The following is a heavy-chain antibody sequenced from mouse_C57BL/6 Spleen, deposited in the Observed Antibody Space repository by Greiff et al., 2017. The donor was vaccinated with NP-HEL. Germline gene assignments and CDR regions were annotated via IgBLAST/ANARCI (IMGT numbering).Heavy chain of an antibody. J-gene: IGHJ4*01. V-gene: IGHV5-12*01. CDR1: GFTFSDYY. CDR3: ARQSGNFSIDY. D-gene: IGHD2-1*01. CDR2: LSNGGGST. Sequence: EVKVVESGGGLVQPGGSLKLSCAASGFTFSDYYMYWVRQTPEKRLEWVAYLSNGGGSTYYPDTVKGRFTISRDNAQNTLYLQMSRMKSDDTAMYYCARQSGNFSIDYWGQGTSVTVSS.